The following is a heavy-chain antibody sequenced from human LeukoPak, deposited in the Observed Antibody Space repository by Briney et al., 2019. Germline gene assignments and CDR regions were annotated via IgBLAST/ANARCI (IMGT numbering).Heavy chain of an antibody. Sequence: GGSLRLSCESSGFTFTAYSMNWVRQAPGRGLEWISFISSSGHYVYYADSLKGRFTISRDNANSSLYLQISTLKAEDTAVYYCTRQWLRVMDVWGKGTTVTVSS. J-gene: IGHJ6*04. CDR2: ISSSGHYV. CDR3: TRQWLRVMDV. CDR1: GFTFTAYS. D-gene: IGHD6-19*01. V-gene: IGHV3-21*01.